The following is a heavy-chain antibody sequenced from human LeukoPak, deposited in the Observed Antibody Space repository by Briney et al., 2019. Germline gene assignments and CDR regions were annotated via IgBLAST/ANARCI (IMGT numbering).Heavy chain of an antibody. CDR3: AFGRGPGALDY. J-gene: IGHJ4*02. CDR2: ISSRSSYI. D-gene: IGHD3/OR15-3a*01. Sequence: GGSLRLSCSASGFTFSSYWMHWVRQAPGKGLEWVSSISSRSSYIYYADSVKGRFTISRDNAKNSLYLQMNSLRAEDTAVYYCAFGRGPGALDYWGQGTLVTVSS. CDR1: GFTFSSYW. V-gene: IGHV3-21*01.